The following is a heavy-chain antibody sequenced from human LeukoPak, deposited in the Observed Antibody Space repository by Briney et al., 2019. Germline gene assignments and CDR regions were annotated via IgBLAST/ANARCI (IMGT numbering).Heavy chain of an antibody. CDR3: AFSMAAFYYYYYYMDV. D-gene: IGHD6-6*01. CDR1: GGTFSSYA. J-gene: IGHJ6*03. Sequence: VASVKVSCKASGGTFSSYAISWVRQAPGQGLEWMGGIIPIFGTANYAQKFQGRVTITTDESTSTAYMELSSLRSEDTAVYYCAFSMAAFYYYYYYMDVWGKGTTVTVSS. CDR2: IIPIFGTA. V-gene: IGHV1-69*05.